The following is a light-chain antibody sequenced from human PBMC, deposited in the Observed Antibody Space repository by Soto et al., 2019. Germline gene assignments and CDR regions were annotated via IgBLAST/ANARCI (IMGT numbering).Light chain of an antibody. CDR1: SGDVGGYNY. Sequence: QSALTQPVSVSGSPGQSITISCTGTSGDVGGYNYVSWYQQHPGKAPKLMIYDVSNRPSGVSNRFSSSKSGNTASLTISGLQAEDEADYYCNSYTSSSTYVFGTGTKLTVL. J-gene: IGLJ1*01. V-gene: IGLV2-14*03. CDR3: NSYTSSSTYV. CDR2: DVS.